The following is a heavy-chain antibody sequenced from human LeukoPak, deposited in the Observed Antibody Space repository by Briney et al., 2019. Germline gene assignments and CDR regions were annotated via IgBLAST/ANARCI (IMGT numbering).Heavy chain of an antibody. CDR2: IYYSGST. CDR1: GGSVSSGSYY. CDR3: AREENGWNGSDDAFDI. V-gene: IGHV4-61*01. J-gene: IGHJ3*02. D-gene: IGHD1-1*01. Sequence: PSETLSLTCTVSGGSVSSGSYYWSWIRQPPGKGLEWNGYIYYSGSTNYNPSLKSRGTISVGASKNQFSLKLSSVTAADTAVYYCAREENGWNGSDDAFDIWGQGTMVTVSS.